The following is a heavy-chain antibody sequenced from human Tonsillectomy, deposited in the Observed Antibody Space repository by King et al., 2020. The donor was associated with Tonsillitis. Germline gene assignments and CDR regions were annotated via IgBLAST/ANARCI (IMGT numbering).Heavy chain of an antibody. J-gene: IGHJ6*02. Sequence: VQLVESGGGVVQPGRSRRLSCAASGFTFSSYPMHWVRQAPGKGLEWVAVISFDGSNKYYADSVKGRFTISRDNSNNTLYLQMNSLSAADTAVYYCATPGNYYYYYYGMGVWGQGTTVTVSS. CDR2: ISFDGSNK. CDR1: GFTFSSYP. CDR3: ATPGNYYYYYYGMGV. V-gene: IGHV3-30*04.